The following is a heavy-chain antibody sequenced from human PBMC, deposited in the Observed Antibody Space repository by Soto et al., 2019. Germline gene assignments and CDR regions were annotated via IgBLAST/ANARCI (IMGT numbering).Heavy chain of an antibody. J-gene: IGHJ4*02. CDR2: IYYSGST. CDR1: GGSISSSSYY. V-gene: IGHV4-39*01. Sequence: SETLSLTCTVSGGSISSSSYYWGWIRQPPGKGLEWIGSIYYSGSTYYNPSLKSRVTISVDTSKNQFSLKLSSVTAADTAVYYCASNKELRVFDEWGQGTLVTVSS. D-gene: IGHD2-8*01. CDR3: ASNKELRVFDE.